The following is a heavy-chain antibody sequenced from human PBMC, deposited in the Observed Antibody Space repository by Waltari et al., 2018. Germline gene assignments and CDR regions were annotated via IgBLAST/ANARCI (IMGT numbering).Heavy chain of an antibody. CDR2: IYSGGSST. D-gene: IGHD2-15*01. CDR3: AKGGRNYCSGGSCPSPVDY. V-gene: IGHV3-23*03. J-gene: IGHJ4*02. CDR1: GFTFSSYA. Sequence: EVQLLESGGGLVQPGGSLRLSCAASGFTFSSYAMSWVRQAPGKGLEWVSVIYSGGSSTYYADSVKGRFTISRDNSKNTLYLQRNSLRAEDTAVYYCAKGGRNYCSGGSCPSPVDYWGQGTLVTVSS.